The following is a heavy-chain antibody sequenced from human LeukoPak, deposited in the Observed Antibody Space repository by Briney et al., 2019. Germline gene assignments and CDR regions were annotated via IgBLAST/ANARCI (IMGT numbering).Heavy chain of an antibody. V-gene: IGHV4-38-2*02. J-gene: IGHJ4*02. Sequence: SETLSLTCTVSGYSISSDYYWGWIRQPPGRGLEWFGSIHHSRSTYYNPSLKSRVTMSVDTSKNQFSLKLTSVTASDTAVYFCAREPKTSLRYFDYLFAPPEYFDSWGQGTLVAVSS. CDR3: AREPKTSLRYFDYLFAPPEYFDS. CDR2: IHHSRST. D-gene: IGHD3-9*01. CDR1: GYSISSDYY.